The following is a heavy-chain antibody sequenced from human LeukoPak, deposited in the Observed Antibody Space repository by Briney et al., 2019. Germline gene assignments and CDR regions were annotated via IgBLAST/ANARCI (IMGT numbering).Heavy chain of an antibody. Sequence: PGGSLRLSCAASGFTFTTYAMSWGRQGPGKGLGWVSGISGGGDSTYYADSVKGRFTISRDNAKNTLYLQMNSLRAEDTAVYYCARARYCSSSSCYIDYWGQGTLVTVSS. J-gene: IGHJ4*02. V-gene: IGHV3-23*01. D-gene: IGHD2-2*02. CDR1: GFTFTTYA. CDR3: ARARYCSSSSCYIDY. CDR2: ISGGGDST.